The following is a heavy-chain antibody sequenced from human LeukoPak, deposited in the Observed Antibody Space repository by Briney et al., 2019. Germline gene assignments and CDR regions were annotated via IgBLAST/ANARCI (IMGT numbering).Heavy chain of an antibody. D-gene: IGHD4-23*01. Sequence: ASVKVSCKASGGTFSSYAVSWVRQAPGQGLEWMGGIIPIFGTANYAQKFRGRVTITTDESTSTAYMELSSLRSEDTAVYYCAALVTPREYYYYYYMDVWGKGTTVTVSS. CDR3: AALVTPREYYYYYYMDV. CDR1: GGTFSSYA. J-gene: IGHJ6*03. V-gene: IGHV1-69*05. CDR2: IIPIFGTA.